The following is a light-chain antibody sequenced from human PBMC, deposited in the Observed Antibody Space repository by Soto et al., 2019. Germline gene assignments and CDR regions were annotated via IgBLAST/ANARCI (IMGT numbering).Light chain of an antibody. CDR1: QSVSSSY. CDR3: QHYRSSPQVT. J-gene: IGKJ2*01. V-gene: IGKV3-20*01. Sequence: EIVLTQSPGTLSLSPGERATLSCRASQSVSSSYLAWYQQKPGQSPRLLIYRASSRATGIPDRFSCSGSGTDFTLTISRLEPEDFAVYYCQHYRSSPQVTFGQGTKLEIK. CDR2: RAS.